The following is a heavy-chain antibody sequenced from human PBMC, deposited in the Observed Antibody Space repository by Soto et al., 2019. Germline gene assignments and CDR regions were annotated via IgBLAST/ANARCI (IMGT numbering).Heavy chain of an antibody. V-gene: IGHV3-53*01. CDR3: AREGNSCSWFNWFDP. Sequence: GGSLRLSCAASGFTVRSNYMSWVRQAPGKGLEWVSVIYSGGSTYYADSVQVPFTISRDNSKNTLYLQMNSLRAEDTAVYYCAREGNSCSWFNWFDPWGQGTLVTVSS. J-gene: IGHJ5*02. D-gene: IGHD6-13*01. CDR1: GFTVRSNY. CDR2: IYSGGST.